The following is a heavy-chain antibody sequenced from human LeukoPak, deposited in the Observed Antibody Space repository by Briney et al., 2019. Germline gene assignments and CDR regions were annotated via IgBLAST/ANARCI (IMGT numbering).Heavy chain of an antibody. CDR3: ASPDMGGMVRGAMPGLDAFDI. CDR1: GGSISSYY. Sequence: PSETLSLTCTVSGGSISSYYWSWIRQPPGKGLEWIGYIYYSGSTYYNPSLKSRVTISVDTSKNQFSLKLSSVTAADTAVYYCASPDMGGMVRGAMPGLDAFDIWGQGTMVTVSS. V-gene: IGHV4-59*08. J-gene: IGHJ3*02. D-gene: IGHD3-10*01. CDR2: IYYSGST.